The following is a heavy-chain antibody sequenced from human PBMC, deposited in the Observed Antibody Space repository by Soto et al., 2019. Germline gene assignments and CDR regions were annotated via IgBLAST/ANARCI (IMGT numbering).Heavy chain of an antibody. Sequence: QVQLVQSGAEVKKPGSSVKVSCKASGGTSRSLSITWVRQAPGQGLEWMGGITPLFGIPNYPQKFQGRLTFTADKPTGTAYLDLSSLRSENTAVYYCASGPHSAGGWFDTWGRGTLVTVSS. CDR2: ITPLFGIP. V-gene: IGHV1-69*17. D-gene: IGHD2-15*01. CDR3: ASGPHSAGGWFDT. J-gene: IGHJ5*02. CDR1: GGTSRSLS.